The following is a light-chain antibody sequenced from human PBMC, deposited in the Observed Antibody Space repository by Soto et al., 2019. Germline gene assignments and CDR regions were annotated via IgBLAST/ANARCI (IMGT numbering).Light chain of an antibody. CDR2: EVS. CDR3: SSYTSSSTRV. V-gene: IGLV2-14*01. Sequence: QSVLTQPASVSGSPGQSITISCTGTSSDVGGYNYVSWYQQHPGKAPKLMIYEVSNRPSGVSNRFSGSKSGNTASLTISGLQAEDEADYYWSSYTSSSTRVFGGGTQLTVL. J-gene: IGLJ3*02. CDR1: SSDVGGYNY.